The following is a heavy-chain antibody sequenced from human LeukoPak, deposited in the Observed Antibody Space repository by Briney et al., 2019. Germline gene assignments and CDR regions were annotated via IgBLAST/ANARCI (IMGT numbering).Heavy chain of an antibody. V-gene: IGHV1-2*02. CDR1: GYTFSGYC. CDR3: ARDYYHSGRFFDY. Sequence: ASVKVSCKASGYTFSGYCMHWVRQAPGQGLEWMGWISPNSGDTNYAQKFQGRVTMTRDTSIRTVYMELSSLRSDDTAVYYCARDYYHSGRFFDYWGQGTLVTVSS. D-gene: IGHD3-10*01. J-gene: IGHJ4*02. CDR2: ISPNSGDT.